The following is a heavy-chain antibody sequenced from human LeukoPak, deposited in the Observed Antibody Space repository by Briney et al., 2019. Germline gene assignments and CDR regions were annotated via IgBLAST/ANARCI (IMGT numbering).Heavy chain of an antibody. D-gene: IGHD6-13*01. V-gene: IGHV5-51*01. J-gene: IGHJ6*03. CDR2: IYPGDSDT. CDR1: GYSFTSYW. Sequence: GESLKISCKGSGYSFTSYWIGWVRQMPGKGLEWMGIIYPGDSDTRYSPSFQGQVTISADKSISTAYLQWSSLKASDTAMYYCARHRESSSWFNYYYMDVWGKGTTVTVSS. CDR3: ARHRESSSWFNYYYMDV.